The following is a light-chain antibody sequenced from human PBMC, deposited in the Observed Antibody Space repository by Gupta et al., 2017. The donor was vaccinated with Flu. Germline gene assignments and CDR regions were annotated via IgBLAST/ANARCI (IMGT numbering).Light chain of an antibody. V-gene: IGLV2-14*01. CDR3: SSYTNTNTPHWV. J-gene: IGLJ3*02. CDR1: SSDVGGNKY. Sequence: QSALTQPASVSESPGQSIAIPCTGASSDVGGNKYDSWYQQHPGKAPNLIIYEVNNRPSGVSDRFSGSKYGNTASLTISGLQAEDEADYYCSSYTNTNTPHWVFGGGTKLTVL. CDR2: EVN.